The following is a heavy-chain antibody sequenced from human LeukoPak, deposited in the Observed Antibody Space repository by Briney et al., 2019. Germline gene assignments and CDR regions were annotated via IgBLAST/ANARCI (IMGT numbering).Heavy chain of an antibody. J-gene: IGHJ5*02. D-gene: IGHD2-2*01. CDR1: GGSFSGYY. CDR2: INHSGST. V-gene: IGHV4-34*01. Sequence: SETLSLTCAVYGGSFSGYYWSWIRQPPGKGLEWIGEINHSGSTNYNPSLKSRVTISVDTSKNQFSLKLSSVTAADTAVYYCARDLSYCSSTSCYGWFDPWGQGTLVTVSS. CDR3: ARDLSYCSSTSCYGWFDP.